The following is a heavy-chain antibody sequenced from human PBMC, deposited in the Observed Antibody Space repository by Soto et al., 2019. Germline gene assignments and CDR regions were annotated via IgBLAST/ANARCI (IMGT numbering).Heavy chain of an antibody. D-gene: IGHD2-15*01. Sequence: QVQLVQSGAEVKKPGASVKVSCKASGYTFTSYGISWVRQAPGQGLEWMGWISAYNGNTNYAQKLQGRVTMTTDTSTSTADMELRSLRSDDTAVYYCARSVSDIVVVVAATPNYYFDYWGQGTLVTVSS. CDR3: ARSVSDIVVVVAATPNYYFDY. CDR1: GYTFTSYG. J-gene: IGHJ4*02. CDR2: ISAYNGNT. V-gene: IGHV1-18*01.